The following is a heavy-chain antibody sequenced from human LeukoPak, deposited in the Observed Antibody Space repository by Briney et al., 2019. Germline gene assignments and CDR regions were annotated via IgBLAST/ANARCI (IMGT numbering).Heavy chain of an antibody. J-gene: IGHJ5*01. CDR3: VKTFPQVWFDF. V-gene: IGHV5-51*01. D-gene: IGHD2/OR15-2a*01. CDR1: GYSFTTYW. CDR2: IYPGDSDT. Sequence: GESLKISCKGSGYSFTTYWIGWVRQMPGKGLEWMGIIYPGDSDTRYSPSFQGQVTISADKSISTAYLQWSSLKASDTAMYFCVKTFPQVWFDFWGQGTQVIVSS.